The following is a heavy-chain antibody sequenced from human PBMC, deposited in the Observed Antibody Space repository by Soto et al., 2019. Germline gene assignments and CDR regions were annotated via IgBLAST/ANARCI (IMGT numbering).Heavy chain of an antibody. D-gene: IGHD2-15*01. CDR2: IYYSEST. CDR1: SGSISSGDYY. J-gene: IGHJ5*02. V-gene: IGHV4-30-4*01. CDR3: ARCAAATRAFDP. Sequence: SEPLSLTCTVSSGSISSGDYYWCWIRQPPGKGLEWIGYIYYSESTYYNPSLKSRVTIAVDTSKNQFALKLSAVTGADPAVYYCARCAAATRAFDPWGQGTLVTVSS.